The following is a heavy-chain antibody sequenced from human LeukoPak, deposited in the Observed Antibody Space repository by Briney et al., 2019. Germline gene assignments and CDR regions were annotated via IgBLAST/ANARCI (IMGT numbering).Heavy chain of an antibody. CDR2: ITGSGGNT. D-gene: IGHD3-9*01. CDR1: GFTFSNYA. V-gene: IGHV3-23*01. CDR3: VIWGDYDVLTGYYVPDY. Sequence: GWSLRLSCVASGFTFSNYAMSWVRQAPGKGLEWVSAITGSGGNTYYADSAKGRFTISRDNSKNTVFLQMNSLRHEDTAIYYCVIWGDYDVLTGYYVPDYWGQGTLVTVSS. J-gene: IGHJ4*02.